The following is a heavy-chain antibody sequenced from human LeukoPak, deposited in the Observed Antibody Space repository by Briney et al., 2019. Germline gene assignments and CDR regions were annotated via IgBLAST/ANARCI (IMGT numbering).Heavy chain of an antibody. D-gene: IGHD3-10*01. CDR2: ISPGDSDT. J-gene: IGHJ4*02. CDR3: ARSTSGFGESSFDY. CDR1: GYSFTSYW. V-gene: IGHV5-51*01. Sequence: GESLKISCMGSGYSFTSYWIGWVRQMPGKGLGRMGIISPGDSDTRYSPSFHGQVTISGDKSISTAYLQWSSLKASDTAMYYCARSTSGFGESSFDYWGEGTLVTVSS.